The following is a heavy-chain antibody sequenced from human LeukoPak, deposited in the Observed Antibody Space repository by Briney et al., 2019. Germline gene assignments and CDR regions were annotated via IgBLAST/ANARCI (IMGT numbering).Heavy chain of an antibody. CDR1: GGTFSSYA. J-gene: IGHJ4*02. CDR3: ARDADMRGSYGKDY. CDR2: IIPILGIA. Sequence: SVKVSCKASGGTFSSYAISWVRQAPGQGLEWMGRIIPILGIANYAQKFQGRVTITADKSTSTAYMELSSLRSEDTAVYYCARDADMRGSYGKDYWGQGTLVTVSS. D-gene: IGHD1-26*01. V-gene: IGHV1-69*04.